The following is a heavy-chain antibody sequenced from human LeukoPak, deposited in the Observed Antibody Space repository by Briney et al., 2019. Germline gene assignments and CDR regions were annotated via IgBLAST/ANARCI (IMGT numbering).Heavy chain of an antibody. CDR1: GYTFTGYY. Sequence: GASVKVSCKASGYTFTGYYMHWVRQAPGQGLEWMGWINPNSGGTNYAQKFQGRVTMTRDTSISTAYMELSRLRSDDTAVYYCARGPLGAMVRRYGLGINYWGQGTLVTVSS. CDR3: ARGPLGAMVRRYGLGINY. D-gene: IGHD3-10*01. V-gene: IGHV1-2*02. CDR2: INPNSGGT. J-gene: IGHJ4*02.